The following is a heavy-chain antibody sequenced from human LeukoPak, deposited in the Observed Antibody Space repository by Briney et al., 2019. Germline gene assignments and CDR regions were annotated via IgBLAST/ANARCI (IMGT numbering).Heavy chain of an antibody. CDR3: ARTGRDIVVVPAAKGGAFDI. Sequence: ASVKVSCKASGYIFTSYYMHWVRQAPGQGLEWMGIINPSGGSTSYAQKFQGRVTMTRDTSTSTVYMELRSLRSDDTAVYYCARTGRDIVVVPAAKGGAFDIWGQGTMVTVSS. CDR2: INPSGGST. J-gene: IGHJ3*02. V-gene: IGHV1-46*01. CDR1: GYIFTSYY. D-gene: IGHD2-2*01.